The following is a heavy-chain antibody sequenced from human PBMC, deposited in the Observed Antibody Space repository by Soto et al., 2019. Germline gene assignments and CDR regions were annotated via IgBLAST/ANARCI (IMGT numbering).Heavy chain of an antibody. J-gene: IGHJ4*02. CDR1: GGTFGSVT. V-gene: IGHV1-69*06. Sequence: SVKVSCKASGGTFGSVTVSWVRQAPGQGLEWMGGIVPVFGTANYAQKFQGRVTITADTSTRTAYMEVRSLKSEDTAFYYCAKEARAARSLDFWGQGTQVTVSS. CDR3: AKEARAARSLDF. CDR2: IVPVFGTA. D-gene: IGHD2-15*01.